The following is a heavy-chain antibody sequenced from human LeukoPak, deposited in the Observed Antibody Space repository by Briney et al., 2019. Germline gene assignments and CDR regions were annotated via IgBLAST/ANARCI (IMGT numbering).Heavy chain of an antibody. D-gene: IGHD3-22*01. Sequence: PGGSLRLSCAASEFSVGSNYMTWVRQAPGKGLEWVSLIYSGGSTYYADSVKGRFTISRDNSKNTLYLQMNSLRAEDTAVYYCARDRSYYYDSSATLWGQGTLVTVSS. CDR1: EFSVGSNY. CDR3: ARDRSYYYDSSATL. V-gene: IGHV3-66*01. J-gene: IGHJ4*02. CDR2: IYSGGST.